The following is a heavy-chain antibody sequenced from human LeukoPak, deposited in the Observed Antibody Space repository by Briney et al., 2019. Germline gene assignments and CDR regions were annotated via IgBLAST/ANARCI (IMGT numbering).Heavy chain of an antibody. CDR2: MNPNSGNT. Sequence: ASVKVSCKASGYTFTSYDINWVRQTTGQGLEWMGWMNPNSGNTGYAQKFQGRVTITRNTSISTAYMELSSLRSEDTAVYYCAREVTPNAFDSWGQGTMVTVSP. V-gene: IGHV1-8*03. CDR1: GYTFTSYD. J-gene: IGHJ3*02. CDR3: AREVTPNAFDS.